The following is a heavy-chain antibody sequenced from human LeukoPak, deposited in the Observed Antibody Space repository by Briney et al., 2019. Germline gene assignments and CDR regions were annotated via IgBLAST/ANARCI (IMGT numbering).Heavy chain of an antibody. CDR3: ATDGAAAGYFDY. D-gene: IGHD6-13*01. Sequence: GGSLRLSCAASGFTVSSNYMSWVRQAPGKGLEWVSVIYSGGSTYYADSVKGRFTISRDNSKNTLFLQMNSLRAEDTAVYYCATDGAAAGYFDYWGQGTLVTVSS. CDR2: IYSGGST. CDR1: GFTVSSNY. J-gene: IGHJ4*02. V-gene: IGHV3-53*01.